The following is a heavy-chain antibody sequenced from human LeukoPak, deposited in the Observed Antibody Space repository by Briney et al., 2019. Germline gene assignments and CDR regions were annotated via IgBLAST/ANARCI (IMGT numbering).Heavy chain of an antibody. CDR3: ARDLFSPGIDYYDSSGYYSFDY. J-gene: IGHJ4*02. CDR2: INPSGGST. D-gene: IGHD3-22*01. V-gene: IGHV1-46*01. Sequence: ASVKVSCKASGYTFTSHYMHWVRQAPGKGLEWMGIINPSGGSTSYAQKFQGRVTMTRDTSTSTVYMELSSLRSEDTAVYYCARDLFSPGIDYYDSSGYYSFDYWGQGTLVTVSS. CDR1: GYTFTSHY.